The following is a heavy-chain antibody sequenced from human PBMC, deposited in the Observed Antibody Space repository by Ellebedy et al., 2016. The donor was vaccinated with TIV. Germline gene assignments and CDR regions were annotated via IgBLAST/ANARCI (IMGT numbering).Heavy chain of an antibody. CDR3: ARDWGQNDFWSGFYAD. Sequence: GGSLRLXXAASGFTFSSYWMSWVRQAPGKGLEWVANIKQHGSERYYVDSVKGRFTIYRDDAKNSLYLQMNSLRAEDTAVYYCARDWGQNDFWSGFYADWGQGTLVTVSS. J-gene: IGHJ4*02. V-gene: IGHV3-7*03. CDR2: IKQHGSER. D-gene: IGHD3-3*01. CDR1: GFTFSSYW.